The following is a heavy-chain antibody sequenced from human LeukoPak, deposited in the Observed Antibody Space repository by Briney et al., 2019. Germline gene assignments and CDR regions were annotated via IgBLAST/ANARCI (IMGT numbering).Heavy chain of an antibody. D-gene: IGHD3-10*01. CDR2: IYYSGST. J-gene: IGHJ5*02. V-gene: IGHV4-31*03. CDR1: GGSISSCGYY. CDR3: ARDHYGSGSANSFAP. Sequence: PSETLSLTCTVSGGSISSCGYYWSWMRQHPGKGLEGVGYIYYSGSTYYNPSLRSRVTISVDTSKNQFSLKLSSVTAADTAVYYCARDHYGSGSANSFAPRGQGTLVTVSS.